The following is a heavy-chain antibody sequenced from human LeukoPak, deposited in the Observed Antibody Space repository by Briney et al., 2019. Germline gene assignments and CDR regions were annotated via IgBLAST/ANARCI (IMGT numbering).Heavy chain of an antibody. CDR1: GGSISSGSYY. Sequence: SQTLSLTCTVSGGSISSGSYYWSWIRQPPGKGLEWIGCIYYSGSTNYNPSLKSRVTISVDTSKNQFSLKLSSVTAADTAVYYCARDSTAVGGYYFDYWGQGTLVTVSS. CDR2: IYYSGST. J-gene: IGHJ4*02. CDR3: ARDSTAVGGYYFDY. V-gene: IGHV4-61*01. D-gene: IGHD4-23*01.